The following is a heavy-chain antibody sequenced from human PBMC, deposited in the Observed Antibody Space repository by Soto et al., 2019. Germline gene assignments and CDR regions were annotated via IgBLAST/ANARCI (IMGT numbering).Heavy chain of an antibody. CDR2: MSHSGGT. Sequence: QVQLQQWGAGLLKPSETLSLTCAVYGGFVSSGSYYWSWIRQPPGEGLEWIGEMSHSGGTHFNPCLKGRVTISVDASRNQFSLKVGSVTAADTALYYCARVERGTATAVVDAFDIWGPGTMVTVSS. J-gene: IGHJ3*02. CDR3: ARVERGTATAVVDAFDI. D-gene: IGHD3-16*01. V-gene: IGHV4-34*01. CDR1: GGFVSSGSYY.